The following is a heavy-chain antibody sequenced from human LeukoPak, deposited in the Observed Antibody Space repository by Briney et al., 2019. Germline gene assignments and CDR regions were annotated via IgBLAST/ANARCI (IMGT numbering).Heavy chain of an antibody. D-gene: IGHD6-19*01. V-gene: IGHV3-30*18. CDR1: GFTFSSYG. CDR3: AKVRSGWYGNYFDY. Sequence: GGSLRLSCAASGFTFSSYGMHWVRQAPGKGLEWVAVISYDGSNKYYADSVKGQFTISRDNSKNTLYLQMNSLRAEDTAVYYCAKVRSGWYGNYFDYWGQGTLVTVSS. J-gene: IGHJ4*02. CDR2: ISYDGSNK.